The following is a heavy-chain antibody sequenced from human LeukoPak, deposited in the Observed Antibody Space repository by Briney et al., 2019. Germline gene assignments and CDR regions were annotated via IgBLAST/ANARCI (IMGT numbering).Heavy chain of an antibody. V-gene: IGHV4-39*07. CDR3: ARETLRYFDWSRIDY. J-gene: IGHJ4*02. CDR1: GGSISSSSYY. CDR2: IYYSGST. Sequence: SETLSLTCTVSGGSISSSSYYWGWIRQPPGKGLEWIGSIYYSGSTYYNPSLKGRVTISVDTSKNQFSLKLSSVTAADTAVYYCARETLRYFDWSRIDYWGQGTLVTVSS. D-gene: IGHD3-9*01.